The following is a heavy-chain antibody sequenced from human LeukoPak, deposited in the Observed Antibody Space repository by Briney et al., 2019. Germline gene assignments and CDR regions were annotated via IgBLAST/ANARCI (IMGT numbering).Heavy chain of an antibody. CDR3: VREDGDCLDY. V-gene: IGHV3-33*01. J-gene: IGHJ4*02. CDR1: GFTFSTHG. Sequence: PGGSLRLSCAASGFTFSTHGMHWVRQTPGKGLEWVAVIWYDGSNKYYADSVKGRFTISRDNSKNTLYLQMNSLGADDTAVYYCVREDGDCLDYWGQGTLVTVSS. D-gene: IGHD2-21*02. CDR2: IWYDGSNK.